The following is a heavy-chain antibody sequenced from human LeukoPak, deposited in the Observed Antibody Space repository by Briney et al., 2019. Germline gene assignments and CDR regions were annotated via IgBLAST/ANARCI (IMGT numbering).Heavy chain of an antibody. CDR1: GGSISSSSHY. Sequence: SETLSLTCTVSGGSISSSSHYWGWIRQPPGKGLEWIGSIYYSGSTYYNPSLKNRVTVSVDTSKNQFSLKLSSVTAADTAVYYCARDSMITFGGTHYMDVWGKGTTVTVSS. D-gene: IGHD3-16*01. V-gene: IGHV4-39*07. CDR3: ARDSMITFGGTHYMDV. CDR2: IYYSGST. J-gene: IGHJ6*03.